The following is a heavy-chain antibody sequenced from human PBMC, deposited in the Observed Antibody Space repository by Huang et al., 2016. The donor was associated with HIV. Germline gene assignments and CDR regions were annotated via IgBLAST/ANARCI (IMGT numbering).Heavy chain of an antibody. D-gene: IGHD3-16*02. Sequence: QVQLVQSGVEVKKPGASVKVSCKASGYTFTSYGISWVRQAPGQGLEWMGGISTYDGNTNYAQNLQGRVTMTTDTSTTTAYMELRSLRSDDTAVYYCARVWGDYDYVWGSFRYDAFHIWGQGTMVTVSS. CDR3: ARVWGDYDYVWGSFRYDAFHI. V-gene: IGHV1-18*01. CDR2: ISTYDGNT. J-gene: IGHJ3*02. CDR1: GYTFTSYG.